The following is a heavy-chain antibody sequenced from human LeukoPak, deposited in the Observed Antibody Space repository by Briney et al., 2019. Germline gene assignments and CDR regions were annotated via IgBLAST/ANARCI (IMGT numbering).Heavy chain of an antibody. CDR2: IGGGAGDI. Sequence: GGSLRLSCAVSGFTFSSHAMSWVRQAPGKGLEWVSSIGGGAGDIHYADSVKGRFTISRVNSKNALFLQMNSLRAEDTAVYYCARDTYGAPDSWGQGTLVTVSS. D-gene: IGHD4-17*01. V-gene: IGHV3-23*01. CDR1: GFTFSSHA. J-gene: IGHJ4*02. CDR3: ARDTYGAPDS.